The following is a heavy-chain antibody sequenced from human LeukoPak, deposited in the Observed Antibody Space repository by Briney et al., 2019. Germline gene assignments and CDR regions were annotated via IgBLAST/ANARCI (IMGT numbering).Heavy chain of an antibody. CDR2: INPNSGGT. Sequence: ASVKVSCKASGYTFTGYYVHWVRQAPGQGLEWMGWINPNSGGTNYAQKFQGRVTMTRDTSISTAYMELSRLRSDNTAVYYCARSARSGYEIDVYWGQGTLVTVSS. D-gene: IGHD5-12*01. CDR3: ARSARSGYEIDVY. V-gene: IGHV1-2*02. CDR1: GYTFTGYY. J-gene: IGHJ4*02.